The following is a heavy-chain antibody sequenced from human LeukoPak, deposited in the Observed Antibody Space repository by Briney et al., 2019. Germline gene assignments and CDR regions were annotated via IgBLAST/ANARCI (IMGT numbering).Heavy chain of an antibody. D-gene: IGHD2-2*02. V-gene: IGHV1-69*13. CDR3: ARWAGYCSITNCYTGFDY. Sequence: SVKVSCKASGGTFSNYAINWVRQAPGQGLEWMGGITPIFGTANYAQRFQGRVTITADESTSTAYMELSSLRSEDTAVYYCARWAGYCSITNCYTGFDYWGQGTLVTVSS. J-gene: IGHJ4*02. CDR1: GGTFSNYA. CDR2: ITPIFGTA.